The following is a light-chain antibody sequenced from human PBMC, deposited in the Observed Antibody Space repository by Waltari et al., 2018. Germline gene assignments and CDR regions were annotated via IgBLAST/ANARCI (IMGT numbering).Light chain of an antibody. CDR3: QQYGSSPRT. CDR1: QSVSSNY. J-gene: IGKJ2*01. V-gene: IGKV3-20*01. Sequence: EIVLTQSPGTLSLSPGERATLSCRASQSVSSNYLAWYQQKPGQAPRLRIYDASSRATGMPDRFRGSGSGTDFTLTISRLEPEDFAVYYCQQYGSSPRTFGQGTKLEIK. CDR2: DAS.